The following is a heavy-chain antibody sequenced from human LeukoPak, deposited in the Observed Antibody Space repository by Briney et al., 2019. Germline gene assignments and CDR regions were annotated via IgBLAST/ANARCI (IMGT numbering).Heavy chain of an antibody. J-gene: IGHJ4*02. V-gene: IGHV3-23*01. CDR2: ISGSGVGT. Sequence: PGGSLRLSCAASGFTFSSYTMNWVRQAPGKGLEWVSAISGSGVGTYYADSVKGRFTISRDNSWNTLYLQMNSLRAEDTAVYYCAKCRSASCLFDYWGQGTLVTVSS. D-gene: IGHD2-2*01. CDR1: GFTFSSYT. CDR3: AKCRSASCLFDY.